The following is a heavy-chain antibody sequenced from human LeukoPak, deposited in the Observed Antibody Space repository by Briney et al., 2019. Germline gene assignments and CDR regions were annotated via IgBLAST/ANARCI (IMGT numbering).Heavy chain of an antibody. J-gene: IGHJ4*02. CDR2: ITGNGDIT. D-gene: IGHD3-10*01. V-gene: IGHV3-23*01. CDR3: ARDRGRVRGVFDY. Sequence: GGSLRLSCAASGFIFSNYDISWVRQAPGKGLEWVSAITGNGDITFYADSVKGRFTISRDNSKNSLYLQMDSLRAEDTAVYYCARDRGRVRGVFDYWGQGTLVTVSS. CDR1: GFIFSNYD.